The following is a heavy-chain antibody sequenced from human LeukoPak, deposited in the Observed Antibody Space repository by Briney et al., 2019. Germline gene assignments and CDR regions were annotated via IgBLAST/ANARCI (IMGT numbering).Heavy chain of an antibody. CDR1: GFTFSSYA. CDR2: ISGSGGST. V-gene: IGHV3-23*01. Sequence: GGSLRLSCAVSGFTFSSYAMSWVRQAPGKGLGWVSTISGSGGSTYYADSVKGRFTISRDNSKNTLHLQMNSLRAEDTAVYYCAKPVAGTGYFDYWGQGTLVTVSS. J-gene: IGHJ4*02. CDR3: AKPVAGTGYFDY. D-gene: IGHD6-19*01.